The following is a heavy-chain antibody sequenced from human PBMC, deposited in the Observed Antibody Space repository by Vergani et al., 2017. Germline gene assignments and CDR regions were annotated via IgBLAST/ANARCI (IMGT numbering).Heavy chain of an antibody. V-gene: IGHV3-23*04. CDR3: AKDGGYGDVYFDY. CDR1: GFTFDDYA. Sequence: EVQLVESGGGLVQPGRSLRLSCAASGFTFDDYAMHWVRQAPGKGLEWVSGISSSSSYIYYADSVKGRFTISRDNSKNTLYLQMNSLRAEDTAVYYCAKDGGYGDVYFDYWGQGTLVTVSS. CDR2: ISSSSSYI. D-gene: IGHD4-17*01. J-gene: IGHJ4*02.